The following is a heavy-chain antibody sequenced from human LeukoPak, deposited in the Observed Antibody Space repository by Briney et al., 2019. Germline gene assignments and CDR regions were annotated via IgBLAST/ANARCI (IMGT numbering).Heavy chain of an antibody. CDR1: GSTFSSYG. CDR2: IRYDGSNK. V-gene: IGHV3-30*02. D-gene: IGHD3-10*01. CDR3: ARVRGSGSYYYYYMDV. Sequence: GGSLRLSCAASGSTFSSYGMHWVRQAPGKGLEWVAFIRYDGSNKYYADSVKGRFTISRDNSKNTLYVQMNSLRAEDTAVYYCARVRGSGSYYYYYMDVWGKGTTVTVSS. J-gene: IGHJ6*03.